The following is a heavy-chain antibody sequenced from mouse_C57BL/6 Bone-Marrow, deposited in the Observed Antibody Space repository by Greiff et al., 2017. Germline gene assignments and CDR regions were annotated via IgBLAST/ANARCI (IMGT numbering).Heavy chain of an antibody. CDR2: FTMYSDAT. V-gene: IGHV1-49*01. Sequence: LQQSGAELVRPGSSVKLSCKASYFAFMASAMHWVKQRPGHGLEWIGSFTMYSDATAYSENFKGKATLTANTSSSTAYMELSSLTSEDSAVYYCARTPYDNGTPWFAYWGKGTMVTVSA. CDR3: ARTPYDNGTPWFAY. J-gene: IGHJ3*01. CDR1: YFAFMASA. D-gene: IGHD1-1*01.